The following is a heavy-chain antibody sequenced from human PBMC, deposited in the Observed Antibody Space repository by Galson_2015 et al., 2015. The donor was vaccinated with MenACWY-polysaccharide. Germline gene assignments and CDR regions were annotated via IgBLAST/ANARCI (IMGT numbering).Heavy chain of an antibody. D-gene: IGHD1-26*01. J-gene: IGHJ5*02. Sequence: SLRLSCAASGFIFSDYSMNWVRQAPGKGLEWVSSIRSSSTSTNYADSVKGRFTISRDNGKNSLYLLMNNLRVEDTAVYYCARDASYANLNWFDPWGQGILVTVSS. V-gene: IGHV3-21*01. CDR3: ARDASYANLNWFDP. CDR2: IRSSSTST. CDR1: GFIFSDYS.